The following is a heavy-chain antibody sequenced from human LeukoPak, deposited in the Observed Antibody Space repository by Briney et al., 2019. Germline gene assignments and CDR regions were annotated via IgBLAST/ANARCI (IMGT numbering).Heavy chain of an antibody. J-gene: IGHJ4*02. Sequence: PGGSLRLSCAASRFTFSNYGMNWVRQAPGKGLEWVSYISSGGSTIYYADSVKGRFTISRDNAKNSLYLQMNSLRAEDTAVYYCARAGWYHPFDYWGQGTLVTVSS. CDR1: RFTFSNYG. D-gene: IGHD6-19*01. CDR2: ISSGGSTI. V-gene: IGHV3-48*03. CDR3: ARAGWYHPFDY.